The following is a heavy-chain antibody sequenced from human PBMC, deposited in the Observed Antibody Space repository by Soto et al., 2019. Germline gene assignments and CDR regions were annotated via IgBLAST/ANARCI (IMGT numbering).Heavy chain of an antibody. CDR3: ARDFSLEVRCGYSDYSYYCPDF. D-gene: IGHD3-22*01. CDR1: GYTFTSSA. V-gene: IGHV1-3*01. J-gene: IGHJ6*02. Sequence: GSAVKVSCKSSGYTFTSSAVHWVRQAPGQRLEWMAWINAGNGNTKYSQKFQGRVTITRDTSASTAYLELSRLRSEDTAVYFCARDFSLEVRCGYSDYSYYCPDFWGQGNIVTGFS. CDR2: INAGNGNT.